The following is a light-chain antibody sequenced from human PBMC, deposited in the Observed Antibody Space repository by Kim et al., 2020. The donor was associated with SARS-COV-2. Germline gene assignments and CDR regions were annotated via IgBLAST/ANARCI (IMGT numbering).Light chain of an antibody. V-gene: IGKV3-15*01. J-gene: IGKJ2*01. CDR3: QQYDKWPYT. CDR1: QSVTSR. Sequence: ETVMTQSPATLSVSPGETATLSCRASQSVTSRVAWYYQKPGQAPRLLIYAASTRATGIPARFSGSRSGTEFTLTISSLQPEDFALYYCQQYDKWPYTFGQGTKLEIK. CDR2: AAS.